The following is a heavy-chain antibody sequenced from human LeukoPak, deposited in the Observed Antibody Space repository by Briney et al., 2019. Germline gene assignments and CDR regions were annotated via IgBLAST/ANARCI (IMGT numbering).Heavy chain of an antibody. V-gene: IGHV3-7*03. CDR1: GFTFSSYS. CDR3: ATVGSTGY. Sequence: GGSLRLSCAASGFTFSSYSMNWVRQARGKGLEWVANIKQDGSEKYYVDSVKGRFTISRDNSKNTLYLQMNSLRAEDTAVYYCATVGSTGYWGQGTLVTVSS. D-gene: IGHD1-26*01. CDR2: IKQDGSEK. J-gene: IGHJ4*02.